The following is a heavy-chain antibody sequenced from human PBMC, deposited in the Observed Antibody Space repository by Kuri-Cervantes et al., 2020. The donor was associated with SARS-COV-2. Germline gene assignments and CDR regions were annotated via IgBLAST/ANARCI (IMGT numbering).Heavy chain of an antibody. CDR1: GGSISSYY. CDR3: ARKATSRTLYYYYVDV. V-gene: IGHV4-4*07. J-gene: IGHJ6*03. Sequence: SETLSLTCTVSGGSISSYYWSWIRQPAGKGLEWIGRIYTSGSTNYNPSLKSRVTMSVDTSKNQFSLQLNSVTPEDTAVYYCARKATSRTLYYYYVDVWGKETMVTVSS. CDR2: IYTSGST. D-gene: IGHD1-14*01.